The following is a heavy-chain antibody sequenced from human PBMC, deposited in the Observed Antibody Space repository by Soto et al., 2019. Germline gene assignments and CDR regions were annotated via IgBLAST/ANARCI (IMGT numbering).Heavy chain of an antibody. CDR2: INVGNGNT. Sequence: ASVNVSCKASGYTFTSHTIHWVLQAPGQSFEWLGWINVGNGNTRSSHKFQDRVTIDRDTSASTVSMEVSSLRSEDTAIYFCARVAMATTPKATFYYHYLGQATLVTLSS. CDR3: ARVAMATTPKATFYYHY. CDR1: GYTFTSHT. J-gene: IGHJ4*02. D-gene: IGHD2-21*01. V-gene: IGHV1-3*01.